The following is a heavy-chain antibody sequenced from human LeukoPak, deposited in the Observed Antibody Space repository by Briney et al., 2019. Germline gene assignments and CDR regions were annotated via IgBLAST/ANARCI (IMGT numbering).Heavy chain of an antibody. CDR1: GXSVSSGSHY. CDR2: MYSSGST. D-gene: IGHD3-10*01. J-gene: IGHJ5*02. V-gene: IGHV4-61*01. Sequence: PSETLSLTCTVSGXSVSSGSHYWSWIRQPPGKELEWIGYMYSSGSTNYNPSLKSRVTISIDTSKNQFSLKLSSVSAADTAVYYCARDPGFGEFSWGQRTLVTVSS. CDR3: ARDPGFGEFS.